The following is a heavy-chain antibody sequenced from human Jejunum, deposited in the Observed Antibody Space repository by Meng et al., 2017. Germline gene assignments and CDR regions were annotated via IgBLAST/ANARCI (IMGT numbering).Heavy chain of an antibody. Sequence: VQWGEAGGGLVQPGGSLRLSCAASGFTFSSYGMNWVRQAPGKGLEWVSAISDGGSRTYHADSVKGRFTISRDNSKNTLYLQMNSLRAEDTAIYYCAKEIASRRPFDYWGQGTLVTVSS. CDR2: ISDGGSRT. CDR3: AKEIASRRPFDY. D-gene: IGHD6-6*01. V-gene: IGHV3-23*04. J-gene: IGHJ4*02. CDR1: GFTFSSYG.